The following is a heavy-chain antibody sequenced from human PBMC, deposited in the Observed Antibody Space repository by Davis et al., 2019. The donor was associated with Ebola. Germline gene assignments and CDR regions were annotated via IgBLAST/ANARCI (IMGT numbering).Heavy chain of an antibody. CDR2: IYHSGST. CDR3: ASVAYSSGWGAIDY. Sequence: SETLSLTCAVSGGSISSSNWWSWVRQPPGKGLEWIGEIYHSGSTNYNPSLKSRVTISVDTSKNQFSLKLSSVTAADTAVYYCASVAYSSGWGAIDYWGQGTLVTVSS. V-gene: IGHV4-4*02. D-gene: IGHD6-19*01. CDR1: GGSISSSNW. J-gene: IGHJ4*02.